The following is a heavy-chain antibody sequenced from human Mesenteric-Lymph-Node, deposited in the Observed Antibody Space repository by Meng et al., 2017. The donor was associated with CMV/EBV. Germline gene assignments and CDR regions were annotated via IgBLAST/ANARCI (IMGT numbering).Heavy chain of an antibody. Sequence: QGTLQGSGPGLVKPSETLSLTGTVSGVSVTSGAYYWSWIRQSPGKGLEWIGYIYGTGITIYNPSLKSRVTILLETSKNQFSLKLNSVTTADTAVYYCAKSRSSTPGIVDDWGQGTLVTVSS. V-gene: IGHV4-61*08. CDR2: IYGTGIT. CDR1: GVSVTSGAYY. D-gene: IGHD2/OR15-2a*01. J-gene: IGHJ4*02. CDR3: AKSRSSTPGIVDD.